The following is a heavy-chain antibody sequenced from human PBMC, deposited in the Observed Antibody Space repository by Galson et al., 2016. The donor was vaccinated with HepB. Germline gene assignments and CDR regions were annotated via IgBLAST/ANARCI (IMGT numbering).Heavy chain of an antibody. CDR1: GGSFSRYY. CDR2: IYYSGIT. J-gene: IGHJ4*02. D-gene: IGHD2-15*01. Sequence: SETLSLTCNVSGGSFSRYYWSWIRQPPGKGLEWIGYIYYSGITNYNASLKSRVTISIDTSTNQFSLRLISVTAADTAVYYCARDQGGFDSWGQGTLVTVSS. V-gene: IGHV4-59*01. CDR3: ARDQGGFDS.